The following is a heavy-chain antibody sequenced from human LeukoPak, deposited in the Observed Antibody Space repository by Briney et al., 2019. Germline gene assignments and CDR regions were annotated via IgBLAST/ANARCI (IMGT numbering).Heavy chain of an antibody. CDR2: ISSNTGRT. J-gene: IGHJ4*02. Sequence: GASVKVSCKASGYTFATYGFCWVRQVPGHGLEWMGWISSNTGRTDYAQKFQGRVTLTTDTSTSTAYMELRSLRPDDTALYYCAMVAGDRMDYWGQGTLLTVSS. CDR3: AMVAGDRMDY. V-gene: IGHV1-18*01. CDR1: GYTFATYG. D-gene: IGHD6-13*01.